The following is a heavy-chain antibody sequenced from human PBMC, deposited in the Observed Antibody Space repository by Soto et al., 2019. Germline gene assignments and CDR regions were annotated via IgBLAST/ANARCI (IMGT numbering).Heavy chain of an antibody. CDR3: ARTNPTIREAGWLDP. V-gene: IGHV1-46*01. CDR1: GYSFTRYY. Sequence: ASVKVSCKASGYSFTRYYMHWVRKAPGQGLEWMGIINPSGGSTSYAQKFQDRVTMTRDTSTGTVYMELSSLRSEDTAVYYCARTNPTIREAGWLDPWAQATLLTVS. J-gene: IGHJ5*02. D-gene: IGHD3-10*01. CDR2: INPSGGST.